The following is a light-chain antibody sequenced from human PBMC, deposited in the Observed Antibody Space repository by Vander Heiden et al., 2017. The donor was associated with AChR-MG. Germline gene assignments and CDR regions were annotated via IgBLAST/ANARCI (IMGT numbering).Light chain of an antibody. V-gene: IGKV1-5*01. CDR3: QQYNSYSPIT. CDR1: QSIRSW. J-gene: IGKJ4*01. CDR2: DAS. Sequence: DIQMTQSPSTLSASVGDRVTITCRASQSIRSWLAWYQQKPGKAPKLLIFDASSLNSGVPSRFSGSGSGTEFTLTISSLQPDDFATYYCQQYNSYSPITFGGGTKVEIK.